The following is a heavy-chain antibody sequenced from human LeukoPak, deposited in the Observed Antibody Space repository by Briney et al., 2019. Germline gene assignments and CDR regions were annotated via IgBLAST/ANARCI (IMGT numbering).Heavy chain of an antibody. Sequence: RASETLSLTCAVYGGSFSGYYWSWIRQPPGKGLEWIGEINHSGSTNYNPSLKSRVTISVDTSKNQFSLKLSSVTAADTAVYYCARGRYSYGLKNWFDPWGQGTLVTVSS. J-gene: IGHJ5*02. CDR1: GGSFSGYY. V-gene: IGHV4-34*01. D-gene: IGHD5-18*01. CDR3: ARGRYSYGLKNWFDP. CDR2: INHSGST.